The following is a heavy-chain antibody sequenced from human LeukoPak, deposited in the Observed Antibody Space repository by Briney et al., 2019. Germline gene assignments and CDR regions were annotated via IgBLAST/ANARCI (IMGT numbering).Heavy chain of an antibody. V-gene: IGHV7-4-1*02. Sequence: ASVKVPCKASGYTFTVYAMHWVRQAPGQGPEYMGWIDTNTGNPTYAQGFTGRFVFSLDTSVSTAYLQISSLKAEDTAVYYCVAFDYGDYWGQGTLVTVSS. J-gene: IGHJ4*01. D-gene: IGHD3-3*01. CDR2: IDTNTGNP. CDR1: GYTFTVYA. CDR3: VAFDYGDY.